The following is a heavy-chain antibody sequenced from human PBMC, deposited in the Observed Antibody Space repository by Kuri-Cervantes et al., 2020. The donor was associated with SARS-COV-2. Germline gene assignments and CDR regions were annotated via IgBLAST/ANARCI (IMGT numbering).Heavy chain of an antibody. CDR3: ARDVVHDFWSGYENWFDP. J-gene: IGHJ5*02. D-gene: IGHD3-3*01. Sequence: GESLKIPWAASGFTFSSYWMHWVRQAPGKGLVWVSRINSDGGSTSYADSVKGRFTISRDNAKNTLYPQMKSLRAEDTAVYYCARDVVHDFWSGYENWFDPWGQGTLVTVSS. CDR2: INSDGGST. V-gene: IGHV3-74*01. CDR1: GFTFSSYW.